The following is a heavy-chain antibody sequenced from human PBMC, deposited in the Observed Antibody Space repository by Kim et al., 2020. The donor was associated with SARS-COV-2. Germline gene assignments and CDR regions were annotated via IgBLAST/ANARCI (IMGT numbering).Heavy chain of an antibody. CDR3: ARRSLGYCSGGSCYSAFDI. CDR1: GGSISRYF. D-gene: IGHD2-15*01. V-gene: IGHV4-59*08. Sequence: SETLSLTCTVSGGSISRYFWSWIRQPPGKGLEWIGYIYYSGSTHYNPSLKSRFTISVDTSKNQFSLKLSSVTATDTAVYYCARRSLGYCSGGSCYSAFDIWGKGTMVTVSS. J-gene: IGHJ3*02. CDR2: IYYSGST.